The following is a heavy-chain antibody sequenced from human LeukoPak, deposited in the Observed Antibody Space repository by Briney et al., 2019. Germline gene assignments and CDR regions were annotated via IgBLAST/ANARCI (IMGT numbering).Heavy chain of an antibody. Sequence: GGSLRLSCATTGFTFDDYGMNWVRQAPGKGLEWVSAISGSGGSTYYADSVKGRFTISRDNSKNTLYLQMNSLRAEDTAVYYCAKKVVTQYYYYMDVWGKGTTVTVSS. CDR2: ISGSGGST. D-gene: IGHD4-23*01. CDR1: GFTFDDYG. V-gene: IGHV3-23*01. CDR3: AKKVVTQYYYYMDV. J-gene: IGHJ6*03.